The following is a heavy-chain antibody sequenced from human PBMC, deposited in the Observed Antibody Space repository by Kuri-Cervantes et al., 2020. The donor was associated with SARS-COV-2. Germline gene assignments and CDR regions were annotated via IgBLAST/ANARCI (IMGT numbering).Heavy chain of an antibody. D-gene: IGHD1-26*01. V-gene: IGHV1-69*13. CDR2: IIPIFGTA. CDR1: GDTFSSYA. J-gene: IGHJ6*02. CDR3: ARDNGDSGSYFA. Sequence: SVKVSCKASGDTFSSYAISWVRQAPGQGLEWMGGIIPIFGTANYAQKFQGRVTITADESTSTAYVELSSLRSEDTAVYCCARDNGDSGSYFAWGQGTTVTVSS.